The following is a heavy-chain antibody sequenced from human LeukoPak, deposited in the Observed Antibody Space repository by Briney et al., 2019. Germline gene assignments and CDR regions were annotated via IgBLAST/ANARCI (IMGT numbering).Heavy chain of an antibody. V-gene: IGHV3-7*01. CDR2: IKQDGSEK. Sequence: PGGSLRLSCAASGFIFSSCWMSWVRQAPGKGLEWVASIKQDGSEKYHADSVKGRFTISRDNAKNSLYLQMNSLRAEDTAVYYCETLKAAVTIFDNWGQGTLVTVSS. J-gene: IGHJ4*02. CDR1: GFIFSSCW. D-gene: IGHD4-17*01. CDR3: ETLKAAVTIFDN.